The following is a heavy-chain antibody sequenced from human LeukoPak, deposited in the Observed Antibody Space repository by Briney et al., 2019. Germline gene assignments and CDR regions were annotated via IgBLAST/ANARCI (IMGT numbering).Heavy chain of an antibody. D-gene: IGHD5-18*01. V-gene: IGHV3-9*01. CDR1: GFAFDDYA. J-gene: IGHJ4*02. Sequence: GRSLRLSWAASGFAFDDYAMHWVRQAPGKGLEWVSGISWNSGSIGYADSVKGRFTISRDNAKNSLYLQMNSLRAEDTALYYCAKTSGYSYGYLFGGFDYWGQGTLVTVSS. CDR2: ISWNSGSI. CDR3: AKTSGYSYGYLFGGFDY.